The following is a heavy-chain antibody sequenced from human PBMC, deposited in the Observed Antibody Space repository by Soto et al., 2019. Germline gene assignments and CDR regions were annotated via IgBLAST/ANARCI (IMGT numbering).Heavy chain of an antibody. D-gene: IGHD1-1*01. CDR1: GGTFSSYT. J-gene: IGHJ4*02. CDR2: IIPIFGVT. CDR3: VRDWESTTQTWGFGDS. Sequence: QVPLVQSGAEVKKPGSSVKVSCKASGGTFSSYTITWVRQAPGQGLEWLGRIIPIFGVTNYAQKFQDRVAITADRSTTTAYMELSRPRSEDTAVYYCVRDWESTTQTWGFGDSWGQGTLVTVSS. V-gene: IGHV1-69*08.